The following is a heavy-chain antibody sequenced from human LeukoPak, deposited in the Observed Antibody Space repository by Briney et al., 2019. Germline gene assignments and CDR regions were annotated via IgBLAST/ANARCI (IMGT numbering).Heavy chain of an antibody. V-gene: IGHV3-74*01. CDR1: GFTFSSYW. CDR3: ASGSYLQGPFDY. Sequence: GGSLRLSCAASGFTFSSYWMHWVRQAPGKGLVWVSRINSDGSSTSYADSVKGRFTISRDNSENTLHMQMNCRRAEDTAVYYCASGSYLQGPFDYWGQGTLVTVSS. J-gene: IGHJ4*02. D-gene: IGHD1-26*01. CDR2: INSDGSST.